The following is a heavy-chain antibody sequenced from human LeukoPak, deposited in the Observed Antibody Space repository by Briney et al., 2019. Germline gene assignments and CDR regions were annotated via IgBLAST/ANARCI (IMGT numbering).Heavy chain of an antibody. V-gene: IGHV3-23*01. J-gene: IGHJ4*02. CDR1: GFSFSSYW. Sequence: PGGSLRLSCAASGFSFSSYWMHWVRQAPGKGLEWVSAISGSGGSTYYADSVKGRFTISTDNSKNTLYLQMNSLRAEDTAVYYCAKDRGRIDYWGQGTLVTVSS. CDR3: AKDRGRIDY. CDR2: ISGSGGST.